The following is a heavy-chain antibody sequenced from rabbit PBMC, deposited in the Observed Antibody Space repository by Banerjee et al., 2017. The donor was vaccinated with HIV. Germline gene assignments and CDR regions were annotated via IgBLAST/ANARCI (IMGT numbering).Heavy chain of an antibody. Sequence: QEQLVESGGGLVQPEGSLTLTCTASGFSFSSGYDMCWVRQAPGKGLEWIACIYAGSSDYTYYASWAKGRFTISKTSSTTVTLQMTSLTAADTATYFCARVSTDGTGYGCWDLWGQGTLVTVS. V-gene: IGHV1S45*01. J-gene: IGHJ4*01. D-gene: IGHD6-1*01. CDR3: ARVSTDGTGYGCWDL. CDR2: IYAGSSDYT. CDR1: GFSFSSGYD.